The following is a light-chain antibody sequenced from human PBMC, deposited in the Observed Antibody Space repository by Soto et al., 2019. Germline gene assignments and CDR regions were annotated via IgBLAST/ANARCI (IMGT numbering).Light chain of an antibody. CDR1: QSVSSN. Sequence: EIVMTQSPDTLSVSPGERATLSCRASQSVSSNLAWYQQKPGQAPRLLIYGASTRATGIPARFSGSGSGTEFTLTISSLQSEDFAVYYCQHYNNWPPWTLGQGTKVEIK. CDR2: GAS. CDR3: QHYNNWPPWT. J-gene: IGKJ1*01. V-gene: IGKV3-15*01.